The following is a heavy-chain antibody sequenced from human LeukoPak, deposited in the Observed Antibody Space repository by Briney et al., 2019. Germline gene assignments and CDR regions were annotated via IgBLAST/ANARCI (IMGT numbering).Heavy chain of an antibody. Sequence: GASVKVSCKAAGYTFTGYYMHWVRQAPGQGLEWIGSTKPISGGTNYAQKFQGRVTMTRDTFISTDYMALSRLRSDDSAVYYCARSFAPYYDFWSGYYPFDYWGQGTLVTVSS. D-gene: IGHD3-3*01. CDR2: TKPISGGT. V-gene: IGHV1-2*02. CDR1: GYTFTGYY. CDR3: ARSFAPYYDFWSGYYPFDY. J-gene: IGHJ4*02.